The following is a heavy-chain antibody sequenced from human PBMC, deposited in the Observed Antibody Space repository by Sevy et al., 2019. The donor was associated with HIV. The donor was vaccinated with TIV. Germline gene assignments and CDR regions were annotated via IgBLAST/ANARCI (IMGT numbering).Heavy chain of an antibody. CDR1: GFTVSSNY. J-gene: IGHJ5*02. V-gene: IGHV3-53*01. Sequence: GGSLRLSCAASGFTVSSNYMSWVRQAPGKGLEWVSVIYSGGSTYYADSVKGRCTISKDNSKNTLYLQMNSLRAEDTAVYYCARVAGGWFDPWGQGTLVTVSS. D-gene: IGHD2-8*02. CDR2: IYSGGST. CDR3: ARVAGGWFDP.